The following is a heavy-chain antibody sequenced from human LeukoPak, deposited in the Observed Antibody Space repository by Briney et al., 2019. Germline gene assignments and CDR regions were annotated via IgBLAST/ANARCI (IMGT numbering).Heavy chain of an antibody. CDR1: GFTFSSYA. CDR3: ARGYIAAAGIFDY. D-gene: IGHD6-13*01. J-gene: IGHJ4*02. CDR2: ISYDGSNK. Sequence: GGSLRLSCAASGFTFSSYAMHWVRQAPGKGLGWVAVISYDGSNKYYADSVKGRFTISRDNSKNTLHLQMTSLRAEDTAVYYCARGYIAAAGIFDYWGQGTLVTVSS. V-gene: IGHV3-30-3*01.